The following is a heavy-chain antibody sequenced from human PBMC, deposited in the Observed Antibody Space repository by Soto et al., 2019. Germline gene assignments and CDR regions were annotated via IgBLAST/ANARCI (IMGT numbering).Heavy chain of an antibody. J-gene: IGHJ4*02. V-gene: IGHV1-18*01. CDR1: GYTFTTSG. D-gene: IGHD5-18*01. CDR3: ARGYGYGSTYYFDY. CDR2: ISTYNGNT. Sequence: QVPLAQSGADVKKPGASVKVSCKASGYTFTTSGITWVRQAPGQGLEWMGWISTYNGNTNYAQNLQGRVTMTTDTFTSTAYMELRSLRSDDTAVYYCARGYGYGSTYYFDYWGQGTLVTVSS.